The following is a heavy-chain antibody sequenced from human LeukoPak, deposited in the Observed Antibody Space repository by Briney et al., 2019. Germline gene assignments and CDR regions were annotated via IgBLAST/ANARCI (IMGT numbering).Heavy chain of an antibody. V-gene: IGHV1-2*02. CDR3: ARDEEFGELLYYFDY. CDR1: GYTFTGYY. Sequence: ASVKVSCKASGYTFTGYYIHWVRQAPGQGLEWVGCINPNRGGTNYAQKFQGRVTMTRDTSISTAYMELSRLRSDDTAVYYCARDEEFGELLYYFDYWGQGTLVTVSS. J-gene: IGHJ4*02. CDR2: INPNRGGT. D-gene: IGHD3-10*01.